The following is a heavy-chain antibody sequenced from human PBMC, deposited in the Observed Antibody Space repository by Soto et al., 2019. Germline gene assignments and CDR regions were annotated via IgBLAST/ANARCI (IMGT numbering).Heavy chain of an antibody. J-gene: IGHJ4*02. D-gene: IGHD3-10*01. Sequence: QLHLVQSVAEVKKAGSSVKVSCKASGGTVSSYAITWVRQAPGKGLEWMGVFSPIFVSAHYAPKFQGRITITADESTSTAYMELSGLTSADTAIYYCARDVSSDTTGFRGYDLWGQGTQVTVSS. CDR2: FSPIFVSA. V-gene: IGHV1-69*01. CDR3: ARDVSSDTTGFRGYDL. CDR1: GGTVSSYA.